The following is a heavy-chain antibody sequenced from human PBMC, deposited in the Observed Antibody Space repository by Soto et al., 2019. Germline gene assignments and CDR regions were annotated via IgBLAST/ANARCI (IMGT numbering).Heavy chain of an antibody. CDR2: ISGSGGST. J-gene: IGHJ4*02. CDR1: GFTFSSYA. CDR3: AKGKGGYCSGGSCYPGY. Sequence: PGGSLRLSCAASGFTFSSYAMSWVRQAPGKGLEWVSAISGSGGSTYYADSVKGRFTISRDNPKNTLYLQMNSLRAEDTAVYYCAKGKGGYCSGGSCYPGYWGQGTLVTVSS. V-gene: IGHV3-23*01. D-gene: IGHD2-15*01.